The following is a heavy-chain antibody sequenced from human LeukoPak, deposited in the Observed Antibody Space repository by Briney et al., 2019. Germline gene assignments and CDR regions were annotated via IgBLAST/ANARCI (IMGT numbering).Heavy chain of an antibody. D-gene: IGHD4-17*01. CDR1: GGSISSSSYV. CDR3: ASVVYGDSITFDY. V-gene: IGHV4-39*01. J-gene: IGHJ4*02. Sequence: ASETLSLTCSVSGGSISSSSYVWGWIRQPPGKGLEWIGSIYYSGSTYYNPSLKSRGTISLDTSKNQFSLKLRSVTAADTTVYYCASVVYGDSITFDYWGQGTLVTVSS. CDR2: IYYSGST.